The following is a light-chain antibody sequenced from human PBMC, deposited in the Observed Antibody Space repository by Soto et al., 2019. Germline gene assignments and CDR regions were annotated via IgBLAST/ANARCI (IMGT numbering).Light chain of an antibody. Sequence: EIVLTQSPATLSLSPGERATLSCRASQSVTSHLAWYQHKPGQAPRLLMYDASDRATGIPARFSGSGSGTDVTITISRLEPEDFAVYDCLHRSDWPPGLTFGGGTKVEIK. V-gene: IGKV3-11*01. CDR3: LHRSDWPPGLT. CDR1: QSVTSH. CDR2: DAS. J-gene: IGKJ4*01.